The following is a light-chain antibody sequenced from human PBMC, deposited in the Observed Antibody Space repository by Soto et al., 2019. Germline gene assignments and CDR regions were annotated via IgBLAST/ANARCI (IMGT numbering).Light chain of an antibody. V-gene: IGKV3-11*01. CDR3: QHRGEWPRT. J-gene: IGKJ2*01. CDR1: QSVSNY. CDR2: GAS. Sequence: EIVLTQSPATLSLSPGERATLSCRASQSVSNYLAWYQQKPGQAPRLLIYGASNRATGIPARFTGSGSGTDFTLIISSLEPEDFAVYYCQHRGEWPRTFGQGTKLEIK.